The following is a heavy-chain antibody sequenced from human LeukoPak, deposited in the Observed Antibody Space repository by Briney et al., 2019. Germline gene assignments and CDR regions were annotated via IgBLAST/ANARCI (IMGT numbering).Heavy chain of an antibody. CDR3: ARARGDCYGSAQCWFDP. Sequence: PGGSLRLSCAASGFTFSDYCMNWVRQAPGKGLEWVSYISSSSTAMSYADSVKGRFTISRDNAKNSLYLQMHSLRAEDTAVYYCARARGDCYGSAQCWFDPWGQGNLVTVSS. CDR1: GFTFSDYC. CDR2: ISSSSTAM. V-gene: IGHV3-48*01. D-gene: IGHD2-21*02. J-gene: IGHJ5*02.